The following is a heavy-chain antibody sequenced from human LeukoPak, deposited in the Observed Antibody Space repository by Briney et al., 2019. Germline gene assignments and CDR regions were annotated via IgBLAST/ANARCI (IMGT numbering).Heavy chain of an antibody. CDR3: ARGYYDSYFDY. V-gene: IGHV4-4*07. CDR1: GDSISDYY. Sequence: SETLSLTCTVSGDSISDYYWTWIRQPAEKGREWIGHIHVSGTTNYNPSLRGRVTMSVDTSKRQFSLKLNSVTAADTAVYFCARGYYDSYFDYWGQGTLVTVSS. J-gene: IGHJ4*02. D-gene: IGHD3-3*01. CDR2: IHVSGTT.